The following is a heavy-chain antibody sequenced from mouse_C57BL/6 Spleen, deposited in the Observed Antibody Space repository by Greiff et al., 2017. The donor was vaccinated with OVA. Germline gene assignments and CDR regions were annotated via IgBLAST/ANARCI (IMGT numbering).Heavy chain of an antibody. CDR2: ISGGGGNT. D-gene: IGHD4-1*01. V-gene: IGHV5-9*01. J-gene: IGHJ3*01. Sequence: EVKLVESGGGLVKPGGSLKLSCAASGFTFSSYTMSWVRQTPEKRLEWVATISGGGGNTYYPDSVKGRFTISRDNAKNTLYLQMSSLRSEDTALYYCASPKLGRGAWFAYWGQGTLVTVSA. CDR3: ASPKLGRGAWFAY. CDR1: GFTFSSYT.